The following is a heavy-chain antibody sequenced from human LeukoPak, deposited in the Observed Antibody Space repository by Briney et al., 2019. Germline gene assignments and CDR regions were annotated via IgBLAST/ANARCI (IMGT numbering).Heavy chain of an antibody. CDR2: INHSGST. CDR3: ARLPVY. CDR1: GGSFSGYY. V-gene: IGHV4-34*01. D-gene: IGHD4-17*01. Sequence: SETLSLTCAVYGGSFSGYYWSWIRQPPGKGLEWIGEINHSGSTDYNPSLKSRVTISVDTSKNQFSLKLSSVTAADTAVYYCARLPVYWGQGTLVTVSS. J-gene: IGHJ4*02.